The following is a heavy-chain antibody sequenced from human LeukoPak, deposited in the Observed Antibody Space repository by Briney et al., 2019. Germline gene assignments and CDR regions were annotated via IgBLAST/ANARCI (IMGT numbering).Heavy chain of an antibody. CDR1: GFTFSSYG. CDR2: ISVSGGNT. Sequence: QPGGSLRLSCEASGFTFSSYGMSWVRQASGKGLEWVSGISVSGGNTFYADSVKGRFTASRDNSKNTLYLQMNSLRAEDTAVYFCAKVLKYYYNGMDVWGQGTTVTVSS. J-gene: IGHJ6*02. CDR3: AKVLKYYYNGMDV. D-gene: IGHD2/OR15-2a*01. V-gene: IGHV3-23*01.